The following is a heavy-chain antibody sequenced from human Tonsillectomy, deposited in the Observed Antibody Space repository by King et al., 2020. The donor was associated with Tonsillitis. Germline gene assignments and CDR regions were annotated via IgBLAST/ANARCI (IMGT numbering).Heavy chain of an antibody. V-gene: IGHV1-2*02. J-gene: IGHJ3*01. CDR2: IIPDSGAT. CDR3: AKANLYGSGKPFDL. D-gene: IGHD3-10*01. CDR1: GYIFTGYY. Sequence: VQLVESGAEVKKPGASVKVSCQASGYIFTGYYIHWVRQAPGQGLEWMGWIIPDSGATNYAQKFQGRVTMTRDTSINTADMELRGLSSDDAAVYYCAKANLYGSGKPFDLWGQGTLVTVSS.